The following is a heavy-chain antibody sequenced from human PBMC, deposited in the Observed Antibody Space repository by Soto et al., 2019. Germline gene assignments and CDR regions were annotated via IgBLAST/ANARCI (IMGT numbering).Heavy chain of an antibody. CDR2: INHSGST. D-gene: IGHD3-10*01. V-gene: IGHV4-34*01. J-gene: IGHJ6*02. CDR1: GGSFSGYY. CDR3: ARGKYYYGSGSYYIHYYGMDV. Sequence: SETLSLTCAVYGGSFSGYYWSWIRQPPGKGLEWIGEINHSGSTNYNPSLKSRVTISVDTSKNQFSLKLSSVTAADTAVYYCARGKYYYGSGSYYIHYYGMDVWGQGTTVT.